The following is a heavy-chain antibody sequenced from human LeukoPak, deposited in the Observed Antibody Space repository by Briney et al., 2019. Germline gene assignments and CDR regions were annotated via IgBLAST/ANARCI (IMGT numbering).Heavy chain of an antibody. CDR2: IYTSGST. CDR3: AREVGWLHPEGAFDI. Sequence: SETLSLTCTVSGGSISSYYWSWIRQPAGKGLEWIGRIYTSGSTNYNPSLKGRVTMSVDTSKNHFSLKLGSVTAADTAVYYCAREVGWLHPEGAFDIWGQGTMVTVSS. V-gene: IGHV4-4*07. CDR1: GGSISSYY. D-gene: IGHD5-12*01. J-gene: IGHJ3*02.